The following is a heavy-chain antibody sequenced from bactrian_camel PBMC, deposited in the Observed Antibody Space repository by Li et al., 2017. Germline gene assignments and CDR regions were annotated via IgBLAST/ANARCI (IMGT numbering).Heavy chain of an antibody. V-gene: IGHV3-2*01. Sequence: HVQLVESGGGSVQSGGSLRLSCANSIPRYSRYCMGWFRQAPGKGLEWVSSIYSDGSNTYYADSVKGRFAISRDNAKNMLYLQMNSLKPEDGAMYYCASDDPRTTWCPLEASEYHTWGQGTQVTVS. CDR1: IPRYSRYC. CDR2: IYSDGSNT. D-gene: IGHD7*01. CDR3: ASDDPRTTWCPLEASEYHT. J-gene: IGHJ4*01.